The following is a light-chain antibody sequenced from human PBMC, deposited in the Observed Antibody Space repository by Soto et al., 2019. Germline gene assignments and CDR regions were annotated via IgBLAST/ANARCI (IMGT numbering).Light chain of an antibody. CDR3: QQYSSDST. CDR1: QSINNW. CDR2: RAS. Sequence: DIRMTQSPSTLSASVGDRVTITCRASQSINNWLAWYQQKPGKAPKLLIYRASSVENGVPSRFSGRGSGTEFIFTITSLQPDDFATYYCQQYSSDSTFGQGTKVEIK. V-gene: IGKV1-5*03. J-gene: IGKJ1*01.